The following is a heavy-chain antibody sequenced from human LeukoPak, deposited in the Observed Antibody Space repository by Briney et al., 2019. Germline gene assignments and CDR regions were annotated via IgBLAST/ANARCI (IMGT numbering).Heavy chain of an antibody. CDR1: GFTFSDSY. CDR3: TRDPRHLDS. J-gene: IGHJ4*02. CDR2: ISGSGHDI. D-gene: IGHD6-6*01. V-gene: IGHV3-11*04. Sequence: GGSLRLSCAASGFTFSDSYMTWVRQAPGKGVEWVAYISGSGHDINYSESAKGRFTIFRDNAKNSLYLQMSSLRVEDTAVYYCTRDPRHLDSWGQGTLVTVSS.